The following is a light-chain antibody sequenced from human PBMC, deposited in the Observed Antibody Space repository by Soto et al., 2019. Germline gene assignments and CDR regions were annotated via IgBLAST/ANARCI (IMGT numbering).Light chain of an antibody. J-gene: IGKJ1*01. CDR2: GAS. CDR3: QQYNNSPRT. V-gene: IGKV3-15*01. CDR1: QSVSRD. Sequence: EIVVTPAPATLAVSPGERCALSWRASQSVSRDLAWYHQKPGQDPRLLIYGASTRATGIPARFSGSGSGKEFTLTINSLQSEDFAVYYCQQYNNSPRTFGQGTQVDIK.